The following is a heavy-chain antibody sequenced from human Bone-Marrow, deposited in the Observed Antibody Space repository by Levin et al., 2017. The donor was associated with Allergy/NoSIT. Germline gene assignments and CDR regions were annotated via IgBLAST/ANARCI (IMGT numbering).Heavy chain of an antibody. J-gene: IGHJ3*02. CDR2: FNPHNGDT. CDR3: ARETKLTDAFDI. Sequence: ASVKVSCKASGYTFTGYYMHWVRQAPGQGLEWMAWFNPHNGDTHYAQKFQGRVTLTRDTSISTAYMDLSRLKSADSAVYFCARETKLTDAFDIWGQGTMVIVSS. CDR1: GYTFTGYY. V-gene: IGHV1-2*02. D-gene: IGHD3-10*01.